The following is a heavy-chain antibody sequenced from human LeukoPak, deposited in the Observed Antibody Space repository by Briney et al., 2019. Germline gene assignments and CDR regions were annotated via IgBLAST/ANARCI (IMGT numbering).Heavy chain of an antibody. J-gene: IGHJ6*02. CDR2: FDPEDGET. Sequence: ASVKVSCKVSGYTLTELSMHWVRQAPGKGLEWMGGFDPEDGETIYAQKFQGRVTMTEDTSTDTAYMELSSLRSEDTAVYYCATVESDYGDYYYYYGMDVWGQGTTVTVSS. D-gene: IGHD4-17*01. CDR3: ATVESDYGDYYYYYGMDV. CDR1: GYTLTELS. V-gene: IGHV1-24*01.